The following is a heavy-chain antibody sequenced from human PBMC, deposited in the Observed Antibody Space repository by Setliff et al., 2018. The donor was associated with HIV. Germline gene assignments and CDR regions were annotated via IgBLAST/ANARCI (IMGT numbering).Heavy chain of an antibody. CDR2: ISAYNGST. Sequence: ASVKVSCKASGYTFTNYGISWVRQAPGQGLEWMGWISAYNGSTDYAQKLQGRVTMTIDTSTSTAYMELRSLRSDDTAVYYCAKAYGTVVEALGYWGQGTLVTVSS. D-gene: IGHD3-22*01. CDR1: GYTFTNYG. CDR3: AKAYGTVVEALGY. J-gene: IGHJ4*02. V-gene: IGHV1-18*01.